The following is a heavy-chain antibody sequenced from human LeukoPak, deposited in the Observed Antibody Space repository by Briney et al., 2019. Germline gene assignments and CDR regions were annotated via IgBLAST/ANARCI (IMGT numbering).Heavy chain of an antibody. CDR3: ARGPRITIFGVVIPHPMDV. CDR2: INHSGST. CDR1: GGSFSGYY. D-gene: IGHD3-3*01. J-gene: IGHJ6*03. Sequence: SETLSLTCAVYGGSFSGYYWSWIRQPPGKGLEWIGEINHSGSTNYNPSLKSRVTISVDTSKNQFSLKLSSLTAADTAVYYCARGPRITIFGVVIPHPMDVWGKGTTVTVSS. V-gene: IGHV4-34*01.